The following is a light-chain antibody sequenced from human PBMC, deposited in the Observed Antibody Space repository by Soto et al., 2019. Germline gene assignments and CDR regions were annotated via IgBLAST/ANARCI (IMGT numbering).Light chain of an antibody. Sequence: QSALTQPASVSGSPGQSITISCTGTNSDVGAYNYVSWFQQHPGKAPKLIIYEVNDRPSGVSTRFSASKSGNTASLTISGLQPDDEGDYYCCSYAPNNTWVFGGGTKVTVL. CDR3: CSYAPNNTWV. CDR1: NSDVGAYNY. V-gene: IGLV2-14*01. J-gene: IGLJ3*02. CDR2: EVN.